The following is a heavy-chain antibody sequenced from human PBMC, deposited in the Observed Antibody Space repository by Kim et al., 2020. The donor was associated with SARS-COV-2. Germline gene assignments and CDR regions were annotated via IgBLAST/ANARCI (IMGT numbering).Heavy chain of an antibody. CDR1: GGSISSSSYY. D-gene: IGHD4-17*01. Sequence: SETLSLTCTVSGGSISSSSYYWGWIRQPPGKGLEWIGSIYYSGSTYYNPSLKSRVTISVDTSKNQFSLKLSSVTAADTAVYYCARIPYGDYEGSFDYWGQGTLVTVSS. J-gene: IGHJ4*02. CDR3: ARIPYGDYEGSFDY. V-gene: IGHV4-39*07. CDR2: IYYSGST.